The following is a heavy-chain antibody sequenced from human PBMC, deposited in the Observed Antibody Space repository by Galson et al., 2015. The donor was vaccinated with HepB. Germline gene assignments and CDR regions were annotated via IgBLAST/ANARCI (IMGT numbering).Heavy chain of an antibody. Sequence: SVKVSCKASGYTFTSYGISWVRQAPGQGLEWMGIINPRSGNTNYAQRFQGRVAMTRDTSTSTVYMELSSLRSEDTAVYYCARDPQGQLGPHDDYYGMDVWGQGTTVTVSS. D-gene: IGHD6-13*01. CDR3: ARDPQGQLGPHDDYYGMDV. J-gene: IGHJ6*02. CDR2: INPRSGNT. V-gene: IGHV1-46*01. CDR1: GYTFTSYG.